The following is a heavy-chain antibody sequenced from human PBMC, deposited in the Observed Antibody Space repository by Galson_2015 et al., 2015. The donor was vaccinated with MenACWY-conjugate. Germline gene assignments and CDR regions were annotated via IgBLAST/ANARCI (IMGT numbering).Heavy chain of an antibody. D-gene: IGHD5-24*01. J-gene: IGHJ4*02. CDR1: GFTFNNYW. CDR3: ARVRDGHNWGAFDY. V-gene: IGHV3-74*01. CDR2: IKADGSFS. Sequence: SLRLSCAASGFTFNNYWMHWVRQPPGKGLEWISYIKADGSFSNYADSVKGRFTISRGNAKNTLYLQMNSLRAEDTAVYYCARVRDGHNWGAFDYWGQGTLVTVSS.